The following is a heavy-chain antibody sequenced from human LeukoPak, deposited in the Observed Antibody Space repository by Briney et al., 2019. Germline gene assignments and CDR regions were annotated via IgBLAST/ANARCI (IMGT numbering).Heavy chain of an antibody. CDR1: GGSISSYY. CDR2: IYYSGST. Sequence: SETLSLTCTVSGGSISSYYWSWIGQPPGKGLEWIGYIYYSGSTNYNPSLKSRVTISVDTSKNQFSLKLSSVTAADTAVYYCARDLVYYDSSGYYYYYGMDVWGQGTTVTVSS. J-gene: IGHJ6*02. V-gene: IGHV4-59*01. CDR3: ARDLVYYDSSGYYYYYGMDV. D-gene: IGHD3-22*01.